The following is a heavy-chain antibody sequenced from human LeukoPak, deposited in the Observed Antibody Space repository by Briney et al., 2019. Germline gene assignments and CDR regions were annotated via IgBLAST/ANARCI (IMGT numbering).Heavy chain of an antibody. V-gene: IGHV3-53*04. CDR1: GFTVSSNY. D-gene: IGHD3-10*01. CDR3: ARDKPKNMVRGLIMRRESRYYFDY. Sequence: GGSLRLSCAASGFTVSSNYMSWVRQAPGKGLEWVSVIYSGGSTYYSDSVKVRFAIARHNSKSTCYCQINSLRAEDTAVYYCARDKPKNMVRGLIMRRESRYYFDYWGQGTLVTVSS. J-gene: IGHJ4*02. CDR2: IYSGGST.